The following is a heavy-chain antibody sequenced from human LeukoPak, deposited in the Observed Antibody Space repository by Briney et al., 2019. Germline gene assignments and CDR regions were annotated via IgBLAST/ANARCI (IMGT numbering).Heavy chain of an antibody. J-gene: IGHJ1*01. CDR3: ARVAGGYCSSTSCSGYFQH. V-gene: IGHV1-69*01. D-gene: IGHD2-2*01. CDR2: IIPIFGTA. Sequence: SVKDSCKASRGTFSSYAISWVRQAPGQGLEWMGGIIPIFGTANYAQKFQGRVTITADESTSTAYMELSSLRSEDTAVYYCARVAGGYCSSTSCSGYFQHWGQGTLVTVSS. CDR1: RGTFSSYA.